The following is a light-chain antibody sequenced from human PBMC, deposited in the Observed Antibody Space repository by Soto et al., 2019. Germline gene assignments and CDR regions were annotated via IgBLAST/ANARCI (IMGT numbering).Light chain of an antibody. Sequence: EIVLTQSPGTLSLSPGERATLSCRASQRVSSSYLAWYQQKPGQAPRLLIFGVSSRATGIPDRFSGSGSGTDFTLTISRLEPEDFAVYYCHQYGSSPSTFGQGTKLEIK. CDR2: GVS. V-gene: IGKV3-20*01. CDR1: QRVSSSY. J-gene: IGKJ2*01. CDR3: HQYGSSPST.